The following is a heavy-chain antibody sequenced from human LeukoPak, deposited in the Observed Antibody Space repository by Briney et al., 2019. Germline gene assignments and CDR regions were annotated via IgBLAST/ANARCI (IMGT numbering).Heavy chain of an antibody. Sequence: SETLSLTCTVSGGAISSDNYYWGWLRQPPGKGLEWIGSINYSGTTYYNPSLKSRVSISVDTSRTQFSLRLSSVTAADTAVYYCARLSDYWGQGALVTVSS. V-gene: IGHV4-39*01. CDR1: GGAISSDNYY. CDR2: INYSGTT. CDR3: ARLSDY. J-gene: IGHJ4*02.